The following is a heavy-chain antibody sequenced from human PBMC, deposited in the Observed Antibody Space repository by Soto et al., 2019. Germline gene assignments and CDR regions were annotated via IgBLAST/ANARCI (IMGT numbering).Heavy chain of an antibody. D-gene: IGHD6-6*01. J-gene: IGHJ1*01. Sequence: QVQLVQSGAEVKKPGSSVKVSCKASGGTFSSYAISWVRQAPGQGLEWMGGIIPIFGTANYAQKFQGRVTITADESTSTAYRELSSLRSEDTAVYYCARGEWSIAAQGGYFQHWGQGTLVTVSS. V-gene: IGHV1-69*12. CDR3: ARGEWSIAAQGGYFQH. CDR2: IIPIFGTA. CDR1: GGTFSSYA.